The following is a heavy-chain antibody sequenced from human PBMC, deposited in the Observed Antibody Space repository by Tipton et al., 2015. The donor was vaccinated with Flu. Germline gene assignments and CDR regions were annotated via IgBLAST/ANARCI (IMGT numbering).Heavy chain of an antibody. D-gene: IGHD2-21*01. CDR2: ISSSSSYI. Sequence: SLRLSCAASGFTFSSYSMNWVRQAPGKGLEWVSSISSSSSYIYYADSVKGRFTISRDNAKNSLYLQMNSLRAEDTAVYYCAALGGERARSDFDYWGQGTLVTVSS. V-gene: IGHV3-21*01. CDR1: GFTFSSYS. CDR3: AALGGERARSDFDY. J-gene: IGHJ4*02.